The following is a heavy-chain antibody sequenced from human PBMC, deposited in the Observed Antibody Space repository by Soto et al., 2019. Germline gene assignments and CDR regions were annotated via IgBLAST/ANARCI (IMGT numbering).Heavy chain of an antibody. CDR2: IYHSGST. V-gene: IGHV4-4*02. D-gene: IGHD4-4*01. J-gene: IGHJ4*02. CDR1: GGSISSSNW. CDR3: ARVGDNFVLSTVNPSFAY. Sequence: QVQLQESGPGLVKPSGTLSLTCAVSGGSISSSNWWSWVRQPPGKGLEWIGEIYHSGSTNYNPSLKSRVTISVDKSKNQFSLKLSSVTAADTAVYYCARVGDNFVLSTVNPSFAYWGQGTLVTVSS.